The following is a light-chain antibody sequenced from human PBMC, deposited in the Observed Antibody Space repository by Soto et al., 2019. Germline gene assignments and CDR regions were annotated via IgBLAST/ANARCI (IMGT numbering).Light chain of an antibody. CDR2: DAS. CDR1: NSDVGGYTY. CDR3: SSYTSSSTPYV. V-gene: IGLV2-14*03. Sequence: QSALTQPASVSGSPGQSITISCTGTNSDVGGYTYVSWYQQHPGKAPKLMIYDASNRPSGVSNRFSGSKSGNTASLTISGLQDDDEADYSCSSYTSSSTPYVFGTGTKLTVI. J-gene: IGLJ1*01.